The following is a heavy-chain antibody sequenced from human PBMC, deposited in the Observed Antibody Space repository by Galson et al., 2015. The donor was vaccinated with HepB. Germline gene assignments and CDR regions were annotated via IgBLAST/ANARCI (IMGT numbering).Heavy chain of an antibody. CDR2: ISYDGSNK. V-gene: IGHV3-30*18. Sequence: SLRLSCAASGFTFSSYGMHWVRQAPGKGLEWVAVISYDGSNKYYADSVKGRFTISRDNSKNTLYLQMNSLRAEDTAVYYCAKERVIVVVKDYFDYWGQGTTVTVSS. CDR3: AKERVIVVVKDYFDY. CDR1: GFTFSSYG. D-gene: IGHD3-22*01. J-gene: IGHJ4*02.